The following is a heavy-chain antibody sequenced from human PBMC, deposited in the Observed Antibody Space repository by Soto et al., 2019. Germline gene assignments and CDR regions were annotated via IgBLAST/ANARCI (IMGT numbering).Heavy chain of an antibody. CDR3: ARVVGSSSWRLHYYYYGMDV. Sequence: SETLSLTCTVSGGSISSYYWSWIRQPPGKGLEWIGYIYYSGSTNYNPSLKSRVTISVDKSKNQFSLKLSSVTAADTAVYYCARVVGSSSWRLHYYYYGMDVWGQGTTVTVSS. CDR1: GGSISSYY. CDR2: IYYSGST. J-gene: IGHJ6*02. V-gene: IGHV4-59*01. D-gene: IGHD6-13*01.